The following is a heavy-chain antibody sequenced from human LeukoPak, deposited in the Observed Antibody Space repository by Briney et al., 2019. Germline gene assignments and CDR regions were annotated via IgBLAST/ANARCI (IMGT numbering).Heavy chain of an antibody. CDR3: ASDSYIFKATTLDY. CDR2: IIPIFGTA. Sequence: ASVKVSCKASGGTFSSYAISWVRQAPGQGLEWMGRIIPIFGTANYAQKFQGRVTITTDESTSTAYMELSSLRSEDTAVYYCASDSYIFKATTLDYWGQGTLVTVSS. V-gene: IGHV1-69*05. CDR1: GGTFSSYA. J-gene: IGHJ4*02. D-gene: IGHD1-26*01.